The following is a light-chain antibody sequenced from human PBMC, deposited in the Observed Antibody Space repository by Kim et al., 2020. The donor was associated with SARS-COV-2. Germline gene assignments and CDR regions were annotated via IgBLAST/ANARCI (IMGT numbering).Light chain of an antibody. Sequence: QSVTISCTGTSSDVGAYKYVSWYQHHPGKAPRLMIYDVIQRPSGVPDRFYGSKSGNTASLTISGLQTEDEADYYCCSYAGSYTYVVFGGGTQLTVL. V-gene: IGLV2-11*01. J-gene: IGLJ2*01. CDR3: CSYAGSYTYVV. CDR2: DVI. CDR1: SSDVGAYKY.